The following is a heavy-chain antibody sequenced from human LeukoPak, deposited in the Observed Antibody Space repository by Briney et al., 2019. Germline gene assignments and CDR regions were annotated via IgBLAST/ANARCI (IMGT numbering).Heavy chain of an antibody. CDR2: IKADGSEK. J-gene: IGHJ4*02. V-gene: IGHV3-7*01. CDR3: ARAQNGVWDY. CDR1: GFTFSTYW. Sequence: GGSPRLSCAASGFTFSTYWMSWVRQAPGKGLEWVANIKADGSEKYYVDSVKGRFTIPRDNAKNTLYLQMNSLRAEDTAVYYCARAQNGVWDYWGQGTLVTVSS. D-gene: IGHD2-8*01.